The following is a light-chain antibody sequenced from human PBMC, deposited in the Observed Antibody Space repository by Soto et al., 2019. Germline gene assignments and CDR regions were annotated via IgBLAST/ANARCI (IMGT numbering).Light chain of an antibody. CDR2: EAS. CDR1: QIIRSR. CDR3: QRYNSYWT. Sequence: DIQMTQSPSTLSASVGNRVTTTSRPSQIIRSRLAGYKQKPGKAPKPLTLEASSLESGVPSRFSGSGSGTEFTLTISSLQPDDFATYYCQRYNSYWTFGQGTKVDIK. J-gene: IGKJ1*01. V-gene: IGKV1-5*01.